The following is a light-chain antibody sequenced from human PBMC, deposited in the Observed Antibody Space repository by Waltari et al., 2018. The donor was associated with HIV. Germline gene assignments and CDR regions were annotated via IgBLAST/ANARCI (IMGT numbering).Light chain of an antibody. CDR3: SSYVGRSTSWL. Sequence: QSALTQPASVSGSPGQSIVISCTGTSDDVGYYNYVSWYQQHPGKGPKLVIYDVTSRPSGFAIRFSVSNSGNTTSLSISGCRADDEADYYCSSYVGRSTSWLFGGGTKLTV. CDR2: DVT. CDR1: SDDVGYYNY. V-gene: IGLV2-14*03. J-gene: IGLJ3*02.